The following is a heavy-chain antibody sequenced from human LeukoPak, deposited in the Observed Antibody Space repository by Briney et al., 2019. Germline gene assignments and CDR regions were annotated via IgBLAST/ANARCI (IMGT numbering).Heavy chain of an antibody. V-gene: IGHV1-2*06. CDR1: GYTFTGYY. Sequence: ASVKVSCKASGYTFTGYYMHWVRQAPGQGLEWMGRINPNSGGTNYAQKFQGRVTITTDESTSTAYMELSSLRSEDTAVYYCARGNYDFWSGYYSYFDYWGQGTLVTVSS. CDR2: INPNSGGT. J-gene: IGHJ4*02. CDR3: ARGNYDFWSGYYSYFDY. D-gene: IGHD3-3*01.